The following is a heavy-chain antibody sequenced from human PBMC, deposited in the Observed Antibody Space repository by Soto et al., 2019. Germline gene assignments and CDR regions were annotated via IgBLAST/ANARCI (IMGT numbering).Heavy chain of an antibody. CDR2: IYPGDSDT. CDR3: ARLPDYGDPPYYYMDV. V-gene: IGHV5-51*03. CDR1: GYSLTSYW. J-gene: IGHJ6*03. D-gene: IGHD4-17*01. Sequence: EVQLVQSGAEVKKPGESLKISCKGSGYSLTSYWIGSVRQMPGKGMEWMGIIYPGDSDTRYSPSFQGQVTISADKSISTAYLQWGSLKASDTAMYYCARLPDYGDPPYYYMDVYGKGTTVTVSS.